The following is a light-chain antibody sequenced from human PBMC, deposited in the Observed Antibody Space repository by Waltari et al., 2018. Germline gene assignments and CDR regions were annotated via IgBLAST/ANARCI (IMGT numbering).Light chain of an antibody. CDR1: SSDVGGSNF. CDR3: SSYTSSTTWV. CDR2: DVS. Sequence: QSALTPPASVSGSPGQSLTIPCTGTSSDVGGSNFVSWYQHHPGKAPKLMIYDVSKRPSGVSSRFSGSKSGNTASLTISGLQAEDEADYYCSSYTSSTTWVFGGGTKLTVL. V-gene: IGLV2-14*03. J-gene: IGLJ3*02.